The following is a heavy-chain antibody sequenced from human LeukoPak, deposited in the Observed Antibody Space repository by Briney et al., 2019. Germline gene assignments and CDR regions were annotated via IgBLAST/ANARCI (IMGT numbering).Heavy chain of an antibody. CDR1: GFTFNSYG. CDR2: ISYDEITK. V-gene: IGHV3-30*03. J-gene: IGHJ4*02. D-gene: IGHD2-15*01. CDR3: VYCNAGNCYSAVRGWTY. Sequence: PGGSLRLSCVASGFTFNSYGMHWVRQSPGKGLEWVAVISYDEITKQYIDSVKGRFTISRDNAKNTVYLEMNSLRAEDTAVYYCVYCNAGNCYSAVRGWTYWGQGTLVTVSS.